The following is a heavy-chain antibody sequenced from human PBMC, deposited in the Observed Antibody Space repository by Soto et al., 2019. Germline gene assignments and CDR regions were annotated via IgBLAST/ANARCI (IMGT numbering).Heavy chain of an antibody. CDR3: ARDSDCSSTSCYDYYGMDV. CDR1: GCTFSSYT. CDR2: IIAYNGIA. Sequence: GASVKVSCKASGCTFSSYTISWVRQAPGQGLEWMGRIIAYNGIANYAQKLQGRVTMTTDTSTSTAYMELRSLRSDDTAVYYCARDSDCSSTSCYDYYGMDVWGQGTTVTVSS. J-gene: IGHJ6*02. V-gene: IGHV1-18*01. D-gene: IGHD2-2*01.